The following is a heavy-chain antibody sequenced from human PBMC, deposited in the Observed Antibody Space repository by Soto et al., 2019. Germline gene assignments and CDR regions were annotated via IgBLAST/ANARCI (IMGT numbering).Heavy chain of an antibody. J-gene: IGHJ4*02. D-gene: IGHD4-17*01. CDR1: GFTFSSSA. CDR3: AKRPASGAYYFDN. Sequence: GGSLRLSCAVSGFTFSSSAMAWVRQAPGKGLEWVSGISGSGALTYYADSVKGRFTISRDNSKNTLYLQMSSLRAEDTAVYYCAKRPASGAYYFDNWGQGTLVTVSS. CDR2: ISGSGALT. V-gene: IGHV3-23*01.